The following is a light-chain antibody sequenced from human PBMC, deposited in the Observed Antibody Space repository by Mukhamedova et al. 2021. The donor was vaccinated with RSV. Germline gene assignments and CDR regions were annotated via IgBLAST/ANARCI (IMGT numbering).Light chain of an antibody. V-gene: IGKV1-33*01. CDR2: DAS. Sequence: SSYKQWYQRRVHGKAPKLLIYDASNLETGVPSRFSGSGSGTDFTFTISSLQPEDIATYYCQQYDNLPPLTFGGGTKVEIK. CDR1: SSY. J-gene: IGKJ4*01. CDR3: QQYDNLPPLT.